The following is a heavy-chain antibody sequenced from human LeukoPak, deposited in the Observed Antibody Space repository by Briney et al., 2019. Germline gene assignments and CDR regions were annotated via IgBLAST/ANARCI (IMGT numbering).Heavy chain of an antibody. Sequence: ASVKVSCKASGYTFTGYYMHWVRQAPGQGLEWMGWINPNSGGTNYAQKFQGRVTMTRDTSISTAYMELSRLRSDDTAVYYCATTYYYDSSGYYYYFWGQGTLVTVSS. CDR2: INPNSGGT. V-gene: IGHV1-2*02. D-gene: IGHD3-22*01. J-gene: IGHJ4*02. CDR1: GYTFTGYY. CDR3: ATTYYYDSSGYYYYF.